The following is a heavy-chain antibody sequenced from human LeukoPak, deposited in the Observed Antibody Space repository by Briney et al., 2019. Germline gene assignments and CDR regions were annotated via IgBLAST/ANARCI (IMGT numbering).Heavy chain of an antibody. V-gene: IGHV3-66*01. CDR2: IYSGGTT. CDR1: GFTVSSNY. D-gene: IGHD1-26*01. J-gene: IGHJ4*02. CDR3: ARDLVGATEGAFDS. Sequence: PGGSLRLSCAASGFTVSSNYMSWVRQAPGKGLEWVSVIYSGGTTYYADSVKGRFTISRDNSKNTLYLQMNSLRADDTAVYYCARDLVGATEGAFDSWGQGTLVTVSS.